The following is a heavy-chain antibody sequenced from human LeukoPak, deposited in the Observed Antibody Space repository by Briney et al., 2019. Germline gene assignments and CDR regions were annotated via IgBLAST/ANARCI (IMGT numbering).Heavy chain of an antibody. V-gene: IGHV1-46*01. CDR3: ARGSGMIVGENWFDP. Sequence: ASVKVSCKASGYTFTSNYIHWVRQAPGQGLEWMGMIYPRDGSTSYAQKFQGRVTITADESTSTAYMELSSLRSEDTAVYYCARGSGMIVGENWFDPWGQGTLVTVSS. CDR2: IYPRDGST. J-gene: IGHJ5*02. D-gene: IGHD3-22*01. CDR1: GYTFTSNY.